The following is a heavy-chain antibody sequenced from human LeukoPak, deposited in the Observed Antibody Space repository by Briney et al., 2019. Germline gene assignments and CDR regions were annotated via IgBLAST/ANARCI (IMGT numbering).Heavy chain of an antibody. D-gene: IGHD1-26*01. Sequence: SETLSLTCTVSGGSISSSSYYWGWIRQPPGKGLEWIGSIYYSGSTYYNPSLKSRVTISVDTSKNQFSLKLSSVTAADTAVYYCARHYQSKGGSPPWYFDLWGRGTLVTVSS. CDR2: IYYSGST. J-gene: IGHJ2*01. V-gene: IGHV4-39*01. CDR1: GGSISSSSYY. CDR3: ARHYQSKGGSPPWYFDL.